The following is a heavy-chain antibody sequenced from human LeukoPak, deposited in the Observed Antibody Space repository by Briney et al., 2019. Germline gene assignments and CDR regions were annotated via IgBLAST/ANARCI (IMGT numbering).Heavy chain of an antibody. Sequence: ASVKVSCKASGYTFTGYYMHWVRQAPGQGLEWMGWINPNSGGTNYAQKFQGRVTMTRDTSISTAYMELSRLRSDDTAVYYCARHASYYYDRSGFPPWFDPWGQGTLVTVSS. D-gene: IGHD3-22*01. CDR3: ARHASYYYDRSGFPPWFDP. CDR1: GYTFTGYY. J-gene: IGHJ5*02. V-gene: IGHV1-2*02. CDR2: INPNSGGT.